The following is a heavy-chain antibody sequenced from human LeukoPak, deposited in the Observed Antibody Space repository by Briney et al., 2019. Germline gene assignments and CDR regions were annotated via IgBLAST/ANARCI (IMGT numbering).Heavy chain of an antibody. Sequence: SVKVSCKASGGTFSSYAISWVRQAPGRGLEWMGRIIPILGIANYAQKFQGRVTITADKSTSTAYMELSSLRSEDTAVYYCATTMVRGVIIGYWGQGTLVTVSS. J-gene: IGHJ4*02. CDR1: GGTFSSYA. CDR2: IIPILGIA. CDR3: ATTMVRGVIIGY. V-gene: IGHV1-69*04. D-gene: IGHD3-10*01.